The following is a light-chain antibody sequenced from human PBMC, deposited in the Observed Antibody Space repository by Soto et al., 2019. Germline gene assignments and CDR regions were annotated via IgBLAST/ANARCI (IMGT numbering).Light chain of an antibody. CDR2: LVS. Sequence: DVVVTQSPLSLPVTLGQPASISCRSSQSLLYINGHTYLNWFHQRPGQSPRRLIYLVSNRDSGVPDRFSGSGSGTNFTLKISRVEAEDVGIFYCMQGRHWPFTFGPGTKVDIK. J-gene: IGKJ3*01. V-gene: IGKV2-30*01. CDR1: QSLLYINGHTY. CDR3: MQGRHWPFT.